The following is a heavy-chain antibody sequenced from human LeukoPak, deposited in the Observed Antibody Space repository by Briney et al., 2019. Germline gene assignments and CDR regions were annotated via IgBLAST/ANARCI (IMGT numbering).Heavy chain of an antibody. V-gene: IGHV3-33*06. CDR1: GFTFSSYG. CDR2: IWYDGSNK. J-gene: IGHJ5*02. D-gene: IGHD3-22*01. Sequence: GKSLRLSCAASGFTFSSYGMHWVRQAPGKGLEWVAIIWYDGSNKYYVDSVKGRFTISRDNSKNTLYLQMNSLRAEDTAVYYCAKVRAEDYDSSGYSNWFDPWGQGTLVTVSS. CDR3: AKVRAEDYDSSGYSNWFDP.